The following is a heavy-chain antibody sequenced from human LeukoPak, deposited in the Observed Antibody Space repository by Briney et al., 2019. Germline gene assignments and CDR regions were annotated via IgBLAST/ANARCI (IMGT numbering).Heavy chain of an antibody. CDR1: GFTFSSYA. J-gene: IGHJ4*02. Sequence: PGGSLRLSCAASGFTFSSYAMSWVRQAPGKGLEWVSAISGSGGSTYYADSVKGRFTISRDNSKDTLYLQMNSLRAEDTAVYYCAKVTRPLEGSWYRGYFDYWGQGTLVTVSS. V-gene: IGHV3-23*01. CDR2: ISGSGGST. D-gene: IGHD6-13*01. CDR3: AKVTRPLEGSWYRGYFDY.